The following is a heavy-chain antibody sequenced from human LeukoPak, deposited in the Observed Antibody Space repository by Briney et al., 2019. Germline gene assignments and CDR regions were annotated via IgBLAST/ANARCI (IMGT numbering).Heavy chain of an antibody. J-gene: IGHJ6*03. CDR3: AKIRFGDYYYYMDV. Sequence: GGSLRLSCAASGFTFDGYGMSWVRQAPGKGLEWVSGINWKGSSTGYADSVKGRFTISRDNAKNSLYLQMNSLRAEDTALYHCAKIRFGDYYYYMDVWGKGTTVTVSS. D-gene: IGHD3-3*01. CDR2: INWKGSST. CDR1: GFTFDGYG. V-gene: IGHV3-20*01.